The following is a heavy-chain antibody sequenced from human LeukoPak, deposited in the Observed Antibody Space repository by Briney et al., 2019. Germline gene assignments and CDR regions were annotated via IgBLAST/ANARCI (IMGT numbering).Heavy chain of an antibody. J-gene: IGHJ4*02. D-gene: IGHD3-22*01. CDR3: ARNHYYDSSGYYLGEYDY. V-gene: IGHV4-38-2*01. Sequence: PSETLSLTCAVSGYSISSGYYWGWIRQPPGKGLEWIGSIYHSGSTYYNPSLKSRVTISVDTSKNRFSLKLSSVTAADTAVYYCARNHYYDSSGYYLGEYDYWGQGTLVTVSS. CDR1: GYSISSGYY. CDR2: IYHSGST.